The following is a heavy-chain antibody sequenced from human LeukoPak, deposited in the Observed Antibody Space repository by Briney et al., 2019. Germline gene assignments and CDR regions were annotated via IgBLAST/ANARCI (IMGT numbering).Heavy chain of an antibody. J-gene: IGHJ6*02. CDR3: ARQGPGSTTDDYFYAMDV. CDR1: GGSISRSSLH. D-gene: IGHD3-16*01. V-gene: IGHV4-39*01. Sequence: PSETLSLTCTVSGGSISRSSLHWGWIRQPPGKGLEWIGSIYYGGTTYYNPSLKSRVTMSLDTSKNQFSLNLSSVTAADTALYYCARQGPGSTTDDYFYAMDVWGQGTTVTVSS. CDR2: IYYGGTT.